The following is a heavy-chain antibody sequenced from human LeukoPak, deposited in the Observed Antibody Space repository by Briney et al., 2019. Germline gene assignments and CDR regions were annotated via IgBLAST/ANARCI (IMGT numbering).Heavy chain of an antibody. V-gene: IGHV3-53*01. Sequence: GGSLRLSCAASGFTVSSNYMSWVRQAPGKGLEWVSVIYSGGSTYYADSAKGRFTISRDNSKNTLYLQMNSLRAEDTAVYYCANGNRCTSPNCLGYYYFYMDVWGKGTTVTVSS. CDR2: IYSGGST. CDR3: ANGNRCTSPNCLGYYYFYMDV. D-gene: IGHD2-8*01. J-gene: IGHJ6*03. CDR1: GFTVSSNY.